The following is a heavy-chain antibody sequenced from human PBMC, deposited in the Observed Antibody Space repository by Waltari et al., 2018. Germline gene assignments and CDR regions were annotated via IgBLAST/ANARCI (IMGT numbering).Heavy chain of an antibody. J-gene: IGHJ5*02. CDR2: VYPEDGET. CDR3: ATAPSRGIVVVP. CDR1: GYTFTDYY. D-gene: IGHD3-22*01. Sequence: EVQLVQSGAEVKKPGATVKISCKASGYTFTDYYMHWVQQAPGKGLEWMGRVYPEDGETVYAEKFQGRVTITADTSTDTADIELSSLRSEDTAVYYCATAPSRGIVVVPWGQGTLVTVSS. V-gene: IGHV1-69-2*01.